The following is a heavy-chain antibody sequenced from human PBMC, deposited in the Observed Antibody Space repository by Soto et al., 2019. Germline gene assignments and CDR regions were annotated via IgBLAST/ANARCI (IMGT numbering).Heavy chain of an antibody. CDR3: ARGVGSGTYYSQYNGFDP. V-gene: IGHV1-18*01. CDR1: GYTFTNYG. D-gene: IGHD3-10*01. J-gene: IGHJ5*02. CDR2: INTYNSNT. Sequence: QVQLVQSGAEVKKPGASVKVSCKASGYTFTNYGISWVRQAPGQGLEWMGWINTYNSNTNHAQKLQDRVTMTTDTSTSTAYMELRRLRSDETAVYYGARGVGSGTYYSQYNGFDPWGQGTLVTVSS.